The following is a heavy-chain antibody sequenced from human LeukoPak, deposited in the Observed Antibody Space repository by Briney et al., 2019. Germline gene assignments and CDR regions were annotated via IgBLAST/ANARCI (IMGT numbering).Heavy chain of an antibody. Sequence: ASVKVSCKASGYTFTSYGISWVRQAPGQGLEWMGWTSAYNGNTNYAQKLQGRVTMTTDTPTSTAYMELRSLRSDDTAVYYCARGDVDTAMVTPDYWGQGTLVTVSS. J-gene: IGHJ4*02. D-gene: IGHD5-18*01. V-gene: IGHV1-18*01. CDR3: ARGDVDTAMVTPDY. CDR1: GYTFTSYG. CDR2: TSAYNGNT.